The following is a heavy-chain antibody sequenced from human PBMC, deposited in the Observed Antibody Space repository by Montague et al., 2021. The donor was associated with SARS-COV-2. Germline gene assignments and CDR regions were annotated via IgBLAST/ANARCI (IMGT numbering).Heavy chain of an antibody. D-gene: IGHD4-17*01. V-gene: IGHV4-4*07. Sequence: SETLSLTCTVAGGSISGYYWSWIRQPPGKGLEWIGRVYSGGSTNYNPSLKSRVTMSLDTSNNQFSLNLSSVTAADTALYFCARADFGDFADWFDPWGQGTLVTVSS. CDR1: GGSISGYY. CDR3: ARADFGDFADWFDP. CDR2: VYSGGST. J-gene: IGHJ5*02.